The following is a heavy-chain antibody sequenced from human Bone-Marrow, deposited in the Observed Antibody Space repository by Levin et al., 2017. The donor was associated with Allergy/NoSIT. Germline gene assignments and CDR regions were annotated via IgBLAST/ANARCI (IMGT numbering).Heavy chain of an antibody. CDR3: AREVIPRGSSRQWLPLDWFDP. V-gene: IGHV1-3*01. D-gene: IGHD5-12*01. CDR1: GYSITHYA. Sequence: ASVKVSCKASGYSITHYAIHWVRQAPGQRLEWMGWINPVNGNTKYSQNFQGRVTITKDTSASTVYVELSSLRSEDTAVYYCAREVIPRGSSRQWLPLDWFDPWGQGTLVTVSS. CDR2: INPVNGNT. J-gene: IGHJ5*02.